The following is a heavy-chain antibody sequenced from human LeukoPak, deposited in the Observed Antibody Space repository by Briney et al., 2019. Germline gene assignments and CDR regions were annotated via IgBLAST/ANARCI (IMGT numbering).Heavy chain of an antibody. Sequence: SETLSLTCTVSGVSISSNSYYWGWIRQPPGKGLEWIGSIYYSGSTYYNPSLKGRVTISVDTSKNQFSLKLSSVTAADTAVYYCAREAAAGYNWFDPWGQGTLVTVSS. CDR1: GVSISSNSYY. J-gene: IGHJ5*02. D-gene: IGHD6-13*01. CDR2: IYYSGST. CDR3: AREAAAGYNWFDP. V-gene: IGHV4-39*07.